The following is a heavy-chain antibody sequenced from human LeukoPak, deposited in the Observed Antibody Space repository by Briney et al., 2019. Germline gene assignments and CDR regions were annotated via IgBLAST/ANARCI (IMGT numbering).Heavy chain of an antibody. CDR1: GFTFSIYE. CDR3: ARVDGIITDLLFDY. V-gene: IGHV3-48*03. J-gene: IGHJ4*02. CDR2: ISSSGSTI. Sequence: GGSLRLSCAASGFTFSIYEMNWVRQAPGEGPEWVSYISSSGSTIYYADSVKGRFTISRDNAKNTLYLQMNSLRPEDTAVYYCARVDGIITDLLFDYWGQGTLVTVSS. D-gene: IGHD5-24*01.